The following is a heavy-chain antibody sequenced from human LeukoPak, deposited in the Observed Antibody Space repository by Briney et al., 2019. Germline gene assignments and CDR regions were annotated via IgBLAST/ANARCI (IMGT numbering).Heavy chain of an antibody. CDR1: GFSFSTYS. CDR2: VSFSSTTI. V-gene: IGHV3-48*01. CDR3: ARDSPSVYYRLGAFDI. D-gene: IGHD3-10*01. Sequence: PGGSLRLSCAASGFSFSTYSMNWVRQAPGKGLEWVSYVSFSSTTIYYADSVKGLFTISRDNAKNSLYLQMDSLRAEDTAMYYCARDSPSVYYRLGAFDIWGQGTMVTVSS. J-gene: IGHJ3*02.